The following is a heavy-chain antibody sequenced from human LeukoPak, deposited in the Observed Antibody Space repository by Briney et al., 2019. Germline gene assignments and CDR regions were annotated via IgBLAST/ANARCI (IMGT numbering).Heavy chain of an antibody. V-gene: IGHV4-59*01. CDR3: ARVDWLVVPAAIEVYYYYYYMDV. Sequence: SETLSLTCTVSGGSITSNNGSWKPQPPGREREWIGYIYYSGSPNYNTSLKSRVTISETTSKKHFFLKLSSVTAADTAVYYCARVDWLVVPAAIEVYYYYYYMDVWGKGTTVTVSS. CDR2: IYYSGSP. J-gene: IGHJ6*03. D-gene: IGHD2-2*01. CDR1: GGSITSNN.